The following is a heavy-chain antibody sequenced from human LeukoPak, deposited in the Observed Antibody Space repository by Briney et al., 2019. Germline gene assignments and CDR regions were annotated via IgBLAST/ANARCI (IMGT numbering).Heavy chain of an antibody. CDR1: GGSISNYY. Sequence: SETLSLTCTVSGGSISNYYWSWIRQPAGKGLEWIGRIYISGSTNYNPSLKSRVTMSVDTSKNQFSLKLSSMTAADTAVYYCARSHFRSGYEDYYFDYWGQGTLVTVSS. CDR3: ARSHFRSGYEDYYFDY. V-gene: IGHV4-4*07. J-gene: IGHJ4*02. CDR2: IYISGST. D-gene: IGHD3-3*02.